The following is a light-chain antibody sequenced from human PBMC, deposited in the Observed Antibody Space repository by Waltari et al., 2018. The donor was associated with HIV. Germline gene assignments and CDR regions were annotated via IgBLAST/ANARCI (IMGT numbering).Light chain of an antibody. V-gene: IGLV2-14*01. CDR1: SSAVGGYTY. CDR3: SSYTSNSTPV. CDR2: DVS. J-gene: IGLJ1*01. Sequence: QSALTPPAPVSGSPGQSTTISCTGTSSAVGGYTYVSWYQQHPGQPPKLRICDVSKRPSGVSNRFCGSKSGNTASLTIAGLQAEDEADYYCSSYTSNSTPVFGTGTKVTVL.